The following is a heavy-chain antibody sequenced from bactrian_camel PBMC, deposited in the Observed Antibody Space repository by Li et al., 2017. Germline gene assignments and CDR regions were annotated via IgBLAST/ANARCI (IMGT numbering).Heavy chain of an antibody. J-gene: IGHJ4*01. Sequence: HVQLVESGGGSVQAGGSLTLSCVASAYTFGSACVAWFGQAPGKEREGVAAIYTKSGRTFYVDSVTGRFEISRDNDKKMLYLQMNSLKPEDTAMYYCAAQMHRRFLGHYSGYFDAPDYSYWGQGTQVTVS. CDR2: IYTKSGRT. CDR1: AYTFGSAC. CDR3: AAQMHRRFLGHYSGYFDAPDYSY. D-gene: IGHD2*01. V-gene: IGHV3S1*01.